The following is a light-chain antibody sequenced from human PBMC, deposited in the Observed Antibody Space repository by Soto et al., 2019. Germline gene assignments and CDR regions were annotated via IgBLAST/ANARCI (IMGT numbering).Light chain of an antibody. V-gene: IGKV3-11*01. CDR1: QSVSTS. CDR3: QHRSNCPLT. J-gene: IGKJ4*01. Sequence: EIVLTQSPATLSLSPGERATLSCRASQSVSTSLAWYQQKPGQTPSLLISDASNRATGIPPRFSGSGSGTDFTPTISSLEPEYVVVYYCQHRSNCPLTFGAGTQVEIK. CDR2: DAS.